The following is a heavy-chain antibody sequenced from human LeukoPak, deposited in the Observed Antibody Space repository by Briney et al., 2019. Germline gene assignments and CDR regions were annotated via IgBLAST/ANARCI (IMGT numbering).Heavy chain of an antibody. CDR3: ARYSSSSGGASHYLDY. V-gene: IGHV3-74*01. CDR2: ISGDGSMT. J-gene: IGHJ4*02. Sequence: GGSLRLSCAVSGFSLRSYWMHWVRQAPGKGLVWVSRISGDGSMTNYADSVKGRFTISRDNAKNTVYLQMNSLRAEDTAVYYCARYSSSSGGASHYLDYWGQGTLVTVSS. D-gene: IGHD6-6*01. CDR1: GFSLRSYW.